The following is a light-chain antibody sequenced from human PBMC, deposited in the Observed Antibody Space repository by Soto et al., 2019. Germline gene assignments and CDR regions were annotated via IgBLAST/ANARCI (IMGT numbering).Light chain of an antibody. CDR2: DAS. J-gene: IGKJ3*01. CDR3: QQRGNWPPT. Sequence: EIVLTQSPATLSLSPGERATLSCRASQSIGSFLAWYQQKPGQPPRLLIYDASSRATGIQGRFSGSGSGTVFTLAMSSLEPEDFAFYYCQQRGNWPPTFGPGTKVNI. CDR1: QSIGSF. V-gene: IGKV3-11*01.